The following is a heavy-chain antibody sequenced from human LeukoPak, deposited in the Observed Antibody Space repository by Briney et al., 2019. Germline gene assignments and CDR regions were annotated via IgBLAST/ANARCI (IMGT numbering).Heavy chain of an antibody. J-gene: IGHJ3*02. CDR1: GLTFSTYF. D-gene: IGHD2-8*01. CDR2: IDPDGSGP. CDR3: ARGVSHGFDI. Sequence: GGSLRLSCSASGLTFSTYFLHWVRQAPGKGLVWVSRIDPDGSGPGYADSVRGRFTISRDNAKNTLYLQMNSLRAEDTAVYYCARGVSHGFDIWGQGTMVTVSS. V-gene: IGHV3-74*01.